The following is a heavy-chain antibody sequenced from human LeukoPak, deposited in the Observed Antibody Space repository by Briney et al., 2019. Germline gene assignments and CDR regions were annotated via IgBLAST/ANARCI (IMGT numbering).Heavy chain of an antibody. Sequence: ASVKVSCKASGYNFISYDINWVRQATGQGLEWMGWMNPESGDTGSAQKFQGRVTMTRNTSITTAYMELTNLRSEDTAVYYCARVFTAVPGSDFGYWGQGTLVTVSS. V-gene: IGHV1-8*01. CDR1: GYNFISYD. J-gene: IGHJ4*02. D-gene: IGHD2-2*01. CDR3: ARVFTAVPGSDFGY. CDR2: MNPESGDT.